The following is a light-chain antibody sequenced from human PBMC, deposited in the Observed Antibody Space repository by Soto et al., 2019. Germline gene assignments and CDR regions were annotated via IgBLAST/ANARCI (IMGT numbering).Light chain of an antibody. CDR2: GAS. V-gene: IGKV3-20*01. Sequence: IVVTQSPGTLSLSPGERATLSCRASQRVSSGYLAWYQQKPGQAPRLLIYGASSRATGIPDRFSGSGSGTEFTLTISRLEPEDFEVYYCQQYGNSPWTFGQGTKVDIK. J-gene: IGKJ1*01. CDR3: QQYGNSPWT. CDR1: QRVSSGY.